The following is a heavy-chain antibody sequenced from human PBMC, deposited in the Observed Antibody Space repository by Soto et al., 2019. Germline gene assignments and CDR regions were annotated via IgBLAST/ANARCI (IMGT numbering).Heavy chain of an antibody. J-gene: IGHJ4*02. Sequence: GVSLKISCQSSGYIFTNYWIGWVRQMPGKGLEWMGIIYPGDSDTRYSPSFQGQVNISADKSISTAYLEWSSLKASDTAMYYCERLATTSDFDNWGQGNLVTV. V-gene: IGHV5-51*01. CDR2: IYPGDSDT. CDR1: GYIFTNYW. CDR3: ERLATTSDFDN.